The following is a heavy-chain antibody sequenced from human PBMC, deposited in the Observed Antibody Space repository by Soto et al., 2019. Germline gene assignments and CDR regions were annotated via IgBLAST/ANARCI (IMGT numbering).Heavy chain of an antibody. D-gene: IGHD2-2*01. Sequence: QVQLQESGPGLARPSQTLSLTCTVSGGSISSGDYYWSWIRQPPGKGLEWIGYIYYSGDTYYNPSLKSRSXXSXAXXKNQFSLKLSSVTAADTAVYYCARHQLLGSRYFDYWGQGTLVTVSS. CDR3: ARHQLLGSRYFDY. CDR2: IYYSGDT. J-gene: IGHJ4*02. V-gene: IGHV4-30-4*01. CDR1: GGSISSGDYY.